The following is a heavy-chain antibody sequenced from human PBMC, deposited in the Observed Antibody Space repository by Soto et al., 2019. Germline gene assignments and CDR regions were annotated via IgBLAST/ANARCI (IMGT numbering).Heavy chain of an antibody. J-gene: IGHJ4*02. CDR2: IYYSGST. D-gene: IGHD2-8*01. CDR1: GGSISSSSYY. CDR3: ARHLSVRNGYYFDY. V-gene: IGHV4-39*01. Sequence: SETLSLTCTVSGGSISSSSYYWGWIRQPPGKGLEWIGSIYYSGSTYYNPSLKSRVTISVDTSKNQFSLKLSSVTAADTAVYYCARHLSVRNGYYFDYWGQGTLVTVSS.